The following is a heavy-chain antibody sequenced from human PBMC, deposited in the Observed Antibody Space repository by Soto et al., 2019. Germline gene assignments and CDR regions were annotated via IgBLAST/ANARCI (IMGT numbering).Heavy chain of an antibody. CDR1: GYTFTAYA. CDR3: ARAVAVPADFDY. V-gene: IGHV1-3*05. Sequence: QVQLVQSGAEEKKPGASVKVSCKASGYTFTAYAMHWVRQAPGQRLEWRGWINAGNGNTKYSQKFQGRVTITRDTSASTAYMDLSSLRSEDTAVYYCARAVAVPADFDYWGQGTLVTVSS. D-gene: IGHD6-19*01. J-gene: IGHJ4*02. CDR2: INAGNGNT.